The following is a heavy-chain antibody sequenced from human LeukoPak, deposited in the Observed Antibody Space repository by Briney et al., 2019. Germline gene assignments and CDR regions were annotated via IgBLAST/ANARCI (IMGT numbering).Heavy chain of an antibody. CDR1: GDSVSTNSAA. V-gene: IGHV6-1*01. CDR2: TYYRSKWYN. D-gene: IGHD3-3*01. J-gene: IGHJ4*02. CDR3: ARDADTNGYYFDY. Sequence: SQTSSLTCAISGDSVSTNSAAWNWIRQSPSRGLEWLGRTYYRSKWYNDYALSVKSRISIEADTSKNQLSLQLKSVTPEDTAVYYCARDADTNGYYFDYWGQGTLVTVSS.